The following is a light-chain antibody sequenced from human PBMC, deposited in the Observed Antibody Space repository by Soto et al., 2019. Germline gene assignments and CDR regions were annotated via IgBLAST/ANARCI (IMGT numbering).Light chain of an antibody. V-gene: IGKV3-15*01. Sequence: EIVMTQSPATLSVSPGERVTLSCRASQSVFSSLAWYQQKPGQAPRLLIYGAATRATGIPARFSGSGSGTDFTLTISSLQPEDFATYYCQQLNSYPRTFGGGTKVEIK. CDR3: QQLNSYPRT. J-gene: IGKJ4*01. CDR2: GAA. CDR1: QSVFSS.